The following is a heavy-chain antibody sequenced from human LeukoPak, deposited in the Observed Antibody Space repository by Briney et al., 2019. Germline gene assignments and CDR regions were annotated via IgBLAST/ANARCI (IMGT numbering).Heavy chain of an antibody. CDR1: GFTFSFYW. J-gene: IGHJ4*02. Sequence: GGSLRLSCAASGFTFSFYWMSWVRQAPGKGLEWISYITSNSYSMYYADSVEGRFTISRDNAEGSVFLQMDGLRVEDTAVYYCATEVDRSFDHWGQGVLVTVSS. D-gene: IGHD2-15*01. CDR3: ATEVDRSFDH. CDR2: ITSNSYSM. V-gene: IGHV3-11*01.